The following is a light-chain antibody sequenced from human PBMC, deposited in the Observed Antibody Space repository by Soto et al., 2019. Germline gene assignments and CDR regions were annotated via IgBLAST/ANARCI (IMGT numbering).Light chain of an antibody. J-gene: IGKJ4*01. CDR1: QSVSSSY. Sequence: EIVLTQSPGTLSLSPGERATLSCRASQSVSSSYLAWYQQKPGQAPRLLIYGASSRATGIPDRFSGSGSGTDFTLTISRLEPEDFAVYYCTQYGSSPLTFGGGNKVEIK. V-gene: IGKV3-20*01. CDR3: TQYGSSPLT. CDR2: GAS.